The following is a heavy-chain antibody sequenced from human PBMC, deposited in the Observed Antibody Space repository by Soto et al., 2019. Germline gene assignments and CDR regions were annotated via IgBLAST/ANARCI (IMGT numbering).Heavy chain of an antibody. CDR2: IYYSGST. D-gene: IGHD3-3*01. V-gene: IGHV4-31*03. CDR1: GGSISSGGYY. Sequence: SETLSLTCTVSGGSISSGGYYWSWIRQHPGKGLEWIGYIYYSGSTYYNPSLKSRVTISVDTSKNQFSLKLSSVTAADTAVYYCARGGPLPYYDFWSGDDAFDIWGQGTMVTVSS. CDR3: ARGGPLPYYDFWSGDDAFDI. J-gene: IGHJ3*02.